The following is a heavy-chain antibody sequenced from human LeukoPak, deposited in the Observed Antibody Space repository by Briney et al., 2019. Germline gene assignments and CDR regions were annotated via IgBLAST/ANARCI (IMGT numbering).Heavy chain of an antibody. CDR2: IKSKIHGGTT. Sequence: GGSLRLSCAASGFTFSNAWMTWVRQAPGKGLEWVGRIKSKIHGGTTDYAAPVKGRFSISRDDSKDTLYLQMNSLKTEDTAVYYCTTDQGPYYYYYYMDVWGKGTTVTISS. CDR3: TTDQGPYYYYYYMDV. J-gene: IGHJ6*03. CDR1: GFTFSNAW. V-gene: IGHV3-15*01.